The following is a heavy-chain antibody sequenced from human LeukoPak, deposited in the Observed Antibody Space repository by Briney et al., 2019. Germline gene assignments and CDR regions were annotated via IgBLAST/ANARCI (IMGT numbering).Heavy chain of an antibody. CDR2: ISASGDGT. V-gene: IGHV3-23*01. Sequence: GGSLRLSCAASGFIFSNYAMTWVRQAPGKGLEWVSSISASGDGTYYTASVKGRFTISRDNSKNTFYLQMNSLRAEDTAVYYCAKDPIYSMEPTGSFHYWGQGALVTVSS. J-gene: IGHJ4*02. CDR3: AKDPIYSMEPTGSFHY. CDR1: GFIFSNYA. D-gene: IGHD3-9*01.